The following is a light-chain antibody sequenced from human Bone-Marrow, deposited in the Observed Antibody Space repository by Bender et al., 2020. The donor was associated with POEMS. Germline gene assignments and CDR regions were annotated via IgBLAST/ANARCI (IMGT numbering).Light chain of an antibody. J-gene: IGLJ2*01. Sequence: QSVLTQPPSVSGTPGQRVTISCTGSSSNTGSGYDINWYQHLPGTAPKLLIYGYNNRPSGVPDRFSGSKSGTSASLAITGLQAEDEGDYYCSSYTNRISFVIFGGGTKLTVL. CDR3: SSYTNRISFVI. V-gene: IGLV1-40*01. CDR2: GYN. CDR1: SSNTGSGYD.